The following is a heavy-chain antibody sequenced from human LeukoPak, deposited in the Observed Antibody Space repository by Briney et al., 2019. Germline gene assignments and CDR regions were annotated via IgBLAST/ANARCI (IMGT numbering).Heavy chain of an antibody. J-gene: IGHJ4*02. CDR2: IKQDGSEK. CDR3: ARYIVVVVAATGFDY. V-gene: IGHV3-7*01. CDR1: GFTFSSYW. Sequence: GGSLRLSCAASGFTFSSYWMSWVRQARGKGLEWVANIKQDGSEKYYVDSVKGRFTISRDNAKNSLYLQMNSLRAEDRAVYYCARYIVVVVAATGFDYWGQGTLVTVSS. D-gene: IGHD2-15*01.